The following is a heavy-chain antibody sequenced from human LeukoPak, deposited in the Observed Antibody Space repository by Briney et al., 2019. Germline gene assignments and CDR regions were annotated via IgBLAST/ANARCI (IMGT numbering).Heavy chain of an antibody. Sequence: SETLSLTCTVSGGSISSYYWSWIRQPPGKGLEWIGYIYYSGSTNYNSSLKSRVTISVDTSKNQFSLKLSSVTAADTAVYYCASAKVVPAADSGYYYYGMDVWGQGTTVTVSS. CDR3: ASAKVVPAADSGYYYYGMDV. CDR1: GGSISSYY. CDR2: IYYSGST. V-gene: IGHV4-59*08. D-gene: IGHD2-2*01. J-gene: IGHJ6*02.